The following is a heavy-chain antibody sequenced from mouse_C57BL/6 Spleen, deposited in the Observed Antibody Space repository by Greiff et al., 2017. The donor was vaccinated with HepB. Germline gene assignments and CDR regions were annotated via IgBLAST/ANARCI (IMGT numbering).Heavy chain of an antibody. J-gene: IGHJ2*01. CDR3: AREGSSTDY. CDR1: GYTFTDYY. D-gene: IGHD1-1*01. V-gene: IGHV1-26*01. CDR2: INPNNGGT. Sequence: VQLQQSGPELVKPGASVKISCKASGYTFTDYYMNWVKQSHGKSLEWIGDINPNNGGTSYNQKFKGKATLTVDKSSSTAYMELRSLTSEDSAVYYCAREGSSTDYWGQGTTLTVSS.